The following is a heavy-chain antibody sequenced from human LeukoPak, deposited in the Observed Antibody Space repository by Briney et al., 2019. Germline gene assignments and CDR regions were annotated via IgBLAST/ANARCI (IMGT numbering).Heavy chain of an antibody. CDR3: AREGTLGGRPADYEYYYYYGMDV. V-gene: IGHV1-18*01. CDR1: GYTFTSYG. J-gene: IGHJ6*02. D-gene: IGHD4/OR15-4a*01. CDR2: ISAYNGNT. Sequence: ASVKVSCKASGYTFTSYGISWVRQAPGQGLEWMGWISAYNGNTNYAQKLQGRVTMTTDTSTSTAYMELRSLRSDDTAVYYCAREGTLGGRPADYEYYYYYGMDVWGRGTTVTVSS.